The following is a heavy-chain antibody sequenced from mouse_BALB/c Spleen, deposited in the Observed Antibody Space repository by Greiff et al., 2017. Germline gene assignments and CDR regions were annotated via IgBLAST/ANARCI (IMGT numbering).Heavy chain of an antibody. D-gene: IGHD1-2*01. V-gene: IGHV3-2*02. CDR3: AGGDSLLRLLGAGLAY. CDR2: ISYSGST. CDR1: GYSITSDYA. Sequence: EVKLQESGPGLVKPSQSLSLTCTVTGYSITSDYAWNWIRQFPGNKLEWMGYISYSGSTSYNPSLKSRISITRDTSKNQFFLQLNSVTTEDAATYNGAGGDSLLRLLGAGLAYWGQGTLVTVSA. J-gene: IGHJ3*01.